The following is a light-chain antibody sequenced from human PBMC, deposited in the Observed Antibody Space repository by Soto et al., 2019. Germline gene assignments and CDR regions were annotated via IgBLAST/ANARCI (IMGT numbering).Light chain of an antibody. CDR2: GTS. Sequence: EIVLTQFAGALPLPPGERATLSCRASQSVSSSFLAWYQQKPGQAPRLLIYGTSSRATGIPDRFSGSGSGTDFTLTISRLEPEDFAVFYCQQCGSSPWTFGQGTKV. V-gene: IGKV3-20*01. CDR3: QQCGSSPWT. J-gene: IGKJ1*01. CDR1: QSVSSSF.